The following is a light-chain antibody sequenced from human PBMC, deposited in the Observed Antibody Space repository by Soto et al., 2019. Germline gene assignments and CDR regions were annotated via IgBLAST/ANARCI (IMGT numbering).Light chain of an antibody. CDR1: QSVSSN. CDR3: QQYDDWPET. V-gene: IGKV3-15*01. Sequence: ERVMTQSPATLSVSPRERATLSGRASQSVSSNLAWYQQKPGQAPRLLIYDASTRATGIPARFSGSGSGTEFTLTISSLQSEDLAVYFCQQYDDWPETFGQGTK. CDR2: DAS. J-gene: IGKJ1*01.